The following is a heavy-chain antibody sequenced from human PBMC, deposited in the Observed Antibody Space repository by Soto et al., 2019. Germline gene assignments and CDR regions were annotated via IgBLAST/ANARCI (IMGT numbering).Heavy chain of an antibody. Sequence: SVKVSCKASGFTFTSSAVQWVRQAPGQGLEWMGGIIPIFGTANYAQKFQGRVTITADESTSTAYMELSSLRSEDTAVYYCARTRTASTGQRMVNYYYGMDVWGQGTTVTVSS. V-gene: IGHV1-69*13. J-gene: IGHJ6*02. CDR2: IIPIFGTA. D-gene: IGHD6-25*01. CDR3: ARTRTASTGQRMVNYYYGMDV. CDR1: GFTFTSSA.